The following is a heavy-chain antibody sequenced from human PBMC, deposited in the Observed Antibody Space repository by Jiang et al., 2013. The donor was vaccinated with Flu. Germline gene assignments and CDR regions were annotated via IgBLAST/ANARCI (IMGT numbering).Heavy chain of an antibody. CDR2: IYHSGST. J-gene: IGHJ2*01. V-gene: IGHV4-30-2*01. CDR1: GGSISSGGYS. D-gene: IGHD4-17*01. CDR3: AREADGDYGYFDL. Sequence: GSGLVKPSETLSLTCAVSGGSISSGGYSWSWIRQPPGKGLEWIGYIYHSGSTYYNPSPKSRVTISVDRSKNQFSLKLSSVTAADTAVYYCAREADGDYGYFDLWGRGTLVTVSS.